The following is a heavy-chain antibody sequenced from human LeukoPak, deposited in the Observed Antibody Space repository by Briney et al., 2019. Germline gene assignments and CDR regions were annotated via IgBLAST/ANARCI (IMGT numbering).Heavy chain of an antibody. V-gene: IGHV4-61*05. D-gene: IGHD6-13*01. CDR1: GGSISSSSYY. CDR2: IYYSGST. CDR3: ARVAFGGSAAELDY. Sequence: SETLSLTCTVSGGSISSSSYYWGWIRQPPGKGLEWIGYIYYSGSTNYNPSLKSRVTISVDTSKNQFSLKLSSVTAADTAVYYCARVAFGGSAAELDYWGQGTLVTVSS. J-gene: IGHJ4*02.